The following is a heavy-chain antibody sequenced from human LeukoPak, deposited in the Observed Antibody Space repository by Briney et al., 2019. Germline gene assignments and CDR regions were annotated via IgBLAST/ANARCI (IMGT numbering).Heavy chain of an antibody. CDR3: IRGSGTFDY. CDR2: IRSKAYGGTT. D-gene: IGHD2-15*01. V-gene: IGHV3-49*04. J-gene: IGHJ4*02. CDR1: GFTFGDYA. Sequence: GGSLILSCTASGFTFGDYAMSWVRQAPGKGLEWVGFIRSKAYGGTTEYAASVKGRFTISRDDSKSIAYLQMNSLKTEDTAVYYCIRGSGTFDYWGQGTLVTVSS.